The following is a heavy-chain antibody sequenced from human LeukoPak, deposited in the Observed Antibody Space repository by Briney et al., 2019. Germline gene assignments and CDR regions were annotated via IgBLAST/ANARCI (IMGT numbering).Heavy chain of an antibody. CDR1: GYTFSSNW. CDR3: ARLSDGYNSDYYYMDV. V-gene: IGHV5-51*01. J-gene: IGHJ6*03. Sequence: GESLKISCTGSGYTFSSNWIAWVRQMPGEGLEWMGIIYPGDSDTRYSPSFQGQVTISVDKSISTAYLQWSSLKASDTAMYYCARLSDGYNSDYYYMDVWGKGTTVTVSS. CDR2: IYPGDSDT. D-gene: IGHD5-24*01.